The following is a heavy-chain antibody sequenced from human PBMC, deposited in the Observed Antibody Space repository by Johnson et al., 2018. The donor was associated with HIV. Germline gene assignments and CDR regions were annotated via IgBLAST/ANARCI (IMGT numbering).Heavy chain of an antibody. D-gene: IGHD1-26*01. Sequence: QVQLVESGGGVVQPGRSLRLSCAASEFTFSTYALHWVRQAPGKGLEWVAVISYDGSNKYYADSVKGRFTISRDNSKNTLYLQMNSLRAEDTAVYYCARVRRSGTSYVDAFDIWGQGTMVTFFS. CDR1: EFTFSTYA. CDR3: ARVRRSGTSYVDAFDI. V-gene: IGHV3-30*04. J-gene: IGHJ3*02. CDR2: ISYDGSNK.